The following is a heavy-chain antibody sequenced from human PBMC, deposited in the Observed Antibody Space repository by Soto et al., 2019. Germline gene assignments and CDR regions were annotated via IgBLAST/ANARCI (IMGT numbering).Heavy chain of an antibody. CDR1: GFTFSSYA. J-gene: IGHJ5*02. CDR2: ISCSGGST. Sequence: HPGGSLRLSCAASGFTFSSYAMSWVRQAPGKGLEWVSAISCSGGSTYYADSVKGRFTISIDNSKNTLYLQMNSLRAEDTSVYYCAKDPLVSSGYLNWFDPWGQGTLVTVPQ. D-gene: IGHD3-22*01. V-gene: IGHV3-23*01. CDR3: AKDPLVSSGYLNWFDP.